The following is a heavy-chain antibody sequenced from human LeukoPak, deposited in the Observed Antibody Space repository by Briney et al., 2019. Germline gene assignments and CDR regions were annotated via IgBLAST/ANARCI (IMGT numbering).Heavy chain of an antibody. CDR1: GYTFTGYY. D-gene: IGHD6-19*01. CDR3: ARGGYSSGWFYFDY. CDR2: MNPNSGGT. J-gene: IGHJ4*02. V-gene: IGHV1-2*02. Sequence: ASVKVSCKASGYTFTGYYIHWVRQAPGQGLELMGWMNPNSGGTNYAQKFQGRFTMTRDTSISTAYMDLSRLGSDDTAVYYCARGGYSSGWFYFDYWGQGTLVTVSS.